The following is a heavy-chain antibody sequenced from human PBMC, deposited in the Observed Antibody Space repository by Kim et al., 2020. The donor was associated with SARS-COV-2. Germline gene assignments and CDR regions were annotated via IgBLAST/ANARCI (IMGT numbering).Heavy chain of an antibody. J-gene: IGHJ4*02. D-gene: IGHD3-16*02. V-gene: IGHV3-74*01. CDR3: ARGHLGELSSNDY. Sequence: YADSVKGRFTISRDNAKKTLYLQMNSLRAEDTAVYYCARGHLGELSSNDYWGQGTLVTVSS.